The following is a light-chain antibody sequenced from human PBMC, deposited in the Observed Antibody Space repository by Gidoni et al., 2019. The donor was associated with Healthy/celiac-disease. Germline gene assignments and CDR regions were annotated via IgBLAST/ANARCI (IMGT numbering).Light chain of an antibody. J-gene: IGKJ2*01. CDR1: QSISSW. CDR3: QQYNSYSMYT. CDR2: DAS. Sequence: DIQMTQSPSTLSASVGDRVTITCRASQSISSWLAWYQQKPGKAPKLLIYDASSLESGVPSRFSGSGSGTEVTLTISSLQPDDFATYYCQQYNSYSMYTFXQXTKLEIK. V-gene: IGKV1-5*01.